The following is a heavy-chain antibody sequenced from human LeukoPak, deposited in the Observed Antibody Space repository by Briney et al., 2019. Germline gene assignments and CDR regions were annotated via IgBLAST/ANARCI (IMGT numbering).Heavy chain of an antibody. CDR2: IYYSGST. J-gene: IGHJ4*02. Sequence: PSGTLSLTCTVSGGSIRSYYWTWIRQPPGKGLEWIGYIYYSGSTNYNPSLKSRVTMSVDTSKSQFSLKLSSVTAADTAVYYCAREGGSDWYGKTDNWGQGTLVTVSS. D-gene: IGHD6-19*01. V-gene: IGHV4-59*01. CDR1: GGSIRSYY. CDR3: AREGGSDWYGKTDN.